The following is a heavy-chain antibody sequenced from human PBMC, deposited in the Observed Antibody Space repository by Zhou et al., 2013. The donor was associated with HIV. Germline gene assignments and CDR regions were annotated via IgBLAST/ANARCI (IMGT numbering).Heavy chain of an antibody. J-gene: IGHJ6*03. D-gene: IGHD6-13*01. Sequence: QVQLVQSGAGVMMPGSSVRVSCKVTGGTFKNYAINWVRQAPGQGLEWMGGIIPIFGTANYAQKFQGRVTITTDESTSTAYMELSSLRSEDTAVYYCASRDFGVNPAARTDYYYYYYMDVWGKGTTVTVSS. CDR2: IIPIFGTA. CDR1: GGTFKNYA. V-gene: IGHV1-69*05. CDR3: ASRDFGVNPAARTDYYYYYYMDV.